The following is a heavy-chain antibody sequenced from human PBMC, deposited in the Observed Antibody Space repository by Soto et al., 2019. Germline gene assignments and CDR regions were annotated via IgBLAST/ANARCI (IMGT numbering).Heavy chain of an antibody. CDR2: IDYSGHT. J-gene: IGHJ4*01. Sequence: SETRSRTCTLAGGSITSGDNYWSWSRQPPGKGLEGSGYIDYSGHTYYNPSVKSPLTISVDTSKSHFSLRLSFVSGAATDFSYCASTYWSGWERRLFDIWGQGALVTVSS. CDR3: ASTYWSGWERRLFDI. CDR1: GGSITSGDNY. D-gene: IGHD3-3*01. V-gene: IGHV4-30-4*01.